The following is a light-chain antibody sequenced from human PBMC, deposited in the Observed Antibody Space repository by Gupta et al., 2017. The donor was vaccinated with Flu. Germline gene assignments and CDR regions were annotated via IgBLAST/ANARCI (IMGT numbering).Light chain of an antibody. J-gene: IGKJ1*01. CDR3: MQGAHWPWT. CDR1: QGLLYSDGTTY. V-gene: IGKV2-30*01. CDR2: LVS. Sequence: DVVMPQSPLYLPVTGGQPASISCRSSQGLLYSDGTTYLHWFQQRPGNSPRRLIHLVSYRDSGVPDRFSGSGSGTDFTLKIISVDAEDVGGYYCMQGAHWPWTFGQWTKVEIK.